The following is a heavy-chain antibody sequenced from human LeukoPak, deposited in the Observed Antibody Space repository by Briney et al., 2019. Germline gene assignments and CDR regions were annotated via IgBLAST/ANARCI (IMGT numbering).Heavy chain of an antibody. D-gene: IGHD6-6*01. CDR2: ISGSGGST. V-gene: IGHV3-23*01. CDR1: GFTFSSYA. CDR3: AKVGRYSSSSLYLATDY. Sequence: GGSLRLSCAASGFTFSSYAMSWVRQAPGKGLEWVSAISGSGGSTYYADSVKGRFTISRDNSKNTLYLQMNSLRAEDTAVYYCAKVGRYSSSSLYLATDYRGQGTLVTVSS. J-gene: IGHJ4*02.